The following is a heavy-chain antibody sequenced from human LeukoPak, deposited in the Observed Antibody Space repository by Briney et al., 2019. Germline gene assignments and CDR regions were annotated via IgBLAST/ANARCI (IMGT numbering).Heavy chain of an antibody. V-gene: IGHV1-2*02. CDR2: INPNSGGT. D-gene: IGHD2-2*01. J-gene: IGHJ4*02. CDR1: GYTFTGYY. CDR3: ALYCSSTSCPYYFDY. Sequence: ASVKVSCKASGYTFTGYYMHWVRQAPGQRLEWMGWINPNSGGTNYAQKFRGRVTMTRDTSISTAYMELSRLRSDDTAVYYCALYCSSTSCPYYFDYWGQGTLVTVSS.